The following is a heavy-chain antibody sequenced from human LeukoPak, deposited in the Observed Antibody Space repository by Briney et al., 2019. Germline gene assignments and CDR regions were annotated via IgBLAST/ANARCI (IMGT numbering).Heavy chain of an antibody. CDR2: ISYGGSNK. V-gene: IGHV3-30*18. J-gene: IGHJ4*02. CDR3: AKDSPGSGYYRHFDY. D-gene: IGHD3-22*01. CDR1: GFTFSSYG. Sequence: PGRSLRLSCAASGFTFSSYGMHWVRQAPGKGLEWVAVISYGGSNKYYADSVKGRFTISRDNSKNTLYLQMNSLRAEDTAVYYCAKDSPGSGYYRHFDYWGQGTLVTVSS.